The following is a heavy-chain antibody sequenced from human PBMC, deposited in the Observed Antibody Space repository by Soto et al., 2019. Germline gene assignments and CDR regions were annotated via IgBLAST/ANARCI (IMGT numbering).Heavy chain of an antibody. Sequence: SETLSLTCTVSGVSISSYYWSWIRQPPGKGLEWIGYIYYSGSTNYNPSLKSRVTISVDTSKNQFSLKLSSVTAADTAVYYCARTRDYGDYFDYWGQGTLVTVSS. CDR1: GVSISSYY. CDR2: IYYSGST. J-gene: IGHJ4*02. D-gene: IGHD4-17*01. CDR3: ARTRDYGDYFDY. V-gene: IGHV4-59*01.